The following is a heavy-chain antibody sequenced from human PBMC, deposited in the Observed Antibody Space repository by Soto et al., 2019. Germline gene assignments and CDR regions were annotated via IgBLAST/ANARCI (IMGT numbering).Heavy chain of an antibody. Sequence: SETLSLTCAVYGGSLSGYYWSWIRQPPGKGLEWIGEINHSGSTNYNPSLKSRVTISVDTSKNQFSLKLSSVTAADTAVYYCARGFNIAAAGTLPYYYYYGMDVWGQGTTVTVSS. CDR2: INHSGST. CDR1: GGSLSGYY. D-gene: IGHD6-13*01. CDR3: ARGFNIAAAGTLPYYYYYGMDV. V-gene: IGHV4-34*01. J-gene: IGHJ6*02.